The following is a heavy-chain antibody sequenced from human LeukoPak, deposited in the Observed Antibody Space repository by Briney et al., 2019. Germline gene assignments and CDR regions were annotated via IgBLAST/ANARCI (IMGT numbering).Heavy chain of an antibody. CDR1: GGSISSYY. CDR2: IYYSGST. Sequence: SETLSLTCTVSGGSISSYYWNWIRQPPEKGLEWIGYIYYSGSTNYNPSLKSRVTISVDTSKNQFSLKLSSVTAADTAVYYCARDGSTGLDYWGQGTLVTVSS. D-gene: IGHD3-10*01. V-gene: IGHV4-59*01. CDR3: ARDGSTGLDY. J-gene: IGHJ4*02.